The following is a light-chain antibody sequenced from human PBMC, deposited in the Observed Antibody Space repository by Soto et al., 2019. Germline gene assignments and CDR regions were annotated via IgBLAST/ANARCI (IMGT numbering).Light chain of an antibody. CDR2: DVN. Sequence: QSALTQPASMSGSPGQSITISCTGTSSDIGGYNFVSWYQRHPGKGPKLLIFDVNFRPSGVSNRFSGSKSENTASLTISGLQPEYEADYYCSSYTTADTVIFGGGTKVTVL. CDR1: SSDIGGYNF. V-gene: IGLV2-14*03. CDR3: SSYTTADTVI. J-gene: IGLJ2*01.